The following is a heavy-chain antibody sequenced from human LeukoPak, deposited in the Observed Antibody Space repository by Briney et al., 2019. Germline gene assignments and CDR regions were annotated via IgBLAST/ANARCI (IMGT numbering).Heavy chain of an antibody. J-gene: IGHJ4*02. V-gene: IGHV3-23*01. D-gene: IGHD4-17*01. CDR1: GFTFSIYA. CDR3: AKRDYGDYEVPFDY. Sequence: GGSLRLSCAASGFTFSIYAMSWVRQAPGKGLEWVSAISGSGGSTYYADSVKGRFTISRDNSKNTLYLQMNSLRAEDTAVYYCAKRDYGDYEVPFDYWGQGTLVTVSS. CDR2: ISGSGGST.